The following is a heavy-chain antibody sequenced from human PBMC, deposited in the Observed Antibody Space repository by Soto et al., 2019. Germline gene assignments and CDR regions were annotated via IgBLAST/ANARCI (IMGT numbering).Heavy chain of an antibody. CDR3: ASPTREWLPPARDYYYGMDV. Sequence: QVQLVQSGAEVKKPGSSVKVSCKASGGTFSSYAISWVRQAPGQGLEWMGGIIPIFGTANYAQKFQGRVTITADKSTSTVYMELSSLRSEHTAVYYCASPTREWLPPARDYYYGMDVWGQGTTVTVSS. CDR1: GGTFSSYA. CDR2: IIPIFGTA. D-gene: IGHD3-3*01. J-gene: IGHJ6*02. V-gene: IGHV1-69*06.